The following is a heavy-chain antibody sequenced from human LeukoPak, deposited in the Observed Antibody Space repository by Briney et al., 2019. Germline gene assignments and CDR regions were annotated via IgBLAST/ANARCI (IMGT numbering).Heavy chain of an antibody. CDR1: GFTLSTYH. CDR3: ARDYYDDSGYFQSAY. D-gene: IGHD3-22*01. V-gene: IGHV3-48*01. CDR2: ISRSSDAI. Sequence: GGSLRLSCAASGFTLSTYHMNWVRQAPGKGLEWVSYISRSSDAIYYADPVKGRFTISRDNAKNSLYLQMSSLRAEDTAVYFCARDYYDDSGYFQSAYWGQGTLVTVSS. J-gene: IGHJ4*02.